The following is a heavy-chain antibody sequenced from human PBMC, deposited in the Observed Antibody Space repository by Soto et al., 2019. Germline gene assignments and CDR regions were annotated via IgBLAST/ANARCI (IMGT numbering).Heavy chain of an antibody. CDR2: IVVGSGNT. D-gene: IGHD1-26*01. CDR1: GFTFTSSA. CDR3: AAEDSGSYADY. V-gene: IGHV1-58*01. Sequence: SVKVSCKASGFTFTSSAVQWVRQARGQRLEWIGWIVVGSGNTNYAQKFQERVTITRDMSTSTAYMELSSLRSEDTAVYYRAAEDSGSYADYWGQGTLVTVSS. J-gene: IGHJ4*02.